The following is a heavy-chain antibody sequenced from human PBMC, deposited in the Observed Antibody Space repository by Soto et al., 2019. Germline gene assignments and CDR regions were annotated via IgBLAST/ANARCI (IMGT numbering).Heavy chain of an antibody. CDR3: ARHDPSVLWFGELSTGGSWPY. D-gene: IGHD3-10*01. CDR2: IYYSGST. J-gene: IGHJ4*02. CDR1: GGSISSSGYY. V-gene: IGHV4-39*01. Sequence: ASETLSLTCTVAGGSISSSGYYWGWIRQPPGKGLEWIGSIYYSGSTYYNPSLKSRVTISVDTSKNQFSLKLSSVTAADTAVYYCARHDPSVLWFGELSTGGSWPYWGQGTLVTVSS.